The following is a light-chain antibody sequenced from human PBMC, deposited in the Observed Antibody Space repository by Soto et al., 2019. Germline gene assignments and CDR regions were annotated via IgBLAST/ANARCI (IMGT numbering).Light chain of an antibody. CDR1: QSVSSY. CDR2: DAS. J-gene: IGKJ5*01. Sequence: EIVLKQYTATLSLSPGERATLSCRASQSVSSYLAWYQQKPGQAPRLFIYDASNRATGIPARFSGSGSGTDFTLSFSSLEPEDFAVYYCQQRSELPITFGQGTRLEIK. CDR3: QQRSELPIT. V-gene: IGKV3-11*01.